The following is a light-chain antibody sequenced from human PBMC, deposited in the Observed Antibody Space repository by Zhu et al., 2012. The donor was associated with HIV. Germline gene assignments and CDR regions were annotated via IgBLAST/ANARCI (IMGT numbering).Light chain of an antibody. CDR3: QQYNSWPWT. CDR2: GAS. CDR1: QRISTD. Sequence: RVMTQFPATLSASPGERATLSCRASQRISTDLAWYQQRPGQPPRLLIYGASTRATDIPDRFSGSGSATEFTLTISSLQSEDFAVYHCQQYNSWPWTFGQGPRWISN. V-gene: IGKV3-15*01. J-gene: IGKJ1*01.